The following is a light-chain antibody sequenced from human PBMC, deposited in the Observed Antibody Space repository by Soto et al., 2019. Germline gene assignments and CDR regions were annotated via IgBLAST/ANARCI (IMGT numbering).Light chain of an antibody. V-gene: IGKV1-39*01. Sequence: DIPMTQSPSSVSASVGDTVTITCRASQSIALSVNWYQQKPGKAPKLLIYVEFTLESGVPSRFSGSGSGTEFTLTIRSLQPEDFATYYCQQSFRSPITFGQGTRLEIK. J-gene: IGKJ5*01. CDR2: VEF. CDR3: QQSFRSPIT. CDR1: QSIALS.